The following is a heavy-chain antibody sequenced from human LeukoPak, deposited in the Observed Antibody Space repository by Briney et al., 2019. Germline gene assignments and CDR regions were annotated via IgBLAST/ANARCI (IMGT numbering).Heavy chain of an antibody. J-gene: IGHJ4*02. V-gene: IGHV3-23*01. Sequence: GGSLRISCAASGFTFSCYAMNWVRQAPGKGLEWVSAFSGSGGSAYYADSVKGRFTISRDNSKNTLYLQMNSLRAEDTAVYYCAKVHSSSWYSHDYWGQGTLVTVSS. CDR1: GFTFSCYA. CDR3: AKVHSSSWYSHDY. CDR2: FSGSGGSA. D-gene: IGHD6-13*01.